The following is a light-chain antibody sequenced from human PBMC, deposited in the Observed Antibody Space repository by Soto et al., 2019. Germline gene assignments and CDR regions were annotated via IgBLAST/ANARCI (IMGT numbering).Light chain of an antibody. J-gene: IGKJ1*01. CDR1: QSVSNW. CDR3: QQYDTYSRT. CDR2: EGF. V-gene: IGKV1-5*03. Sequence: DIPMTQSPSALSASVGDRVTITCRASQSVSNWLAWYRQKPGEAPKLLIYEGFTLERGVPSRFSGSGSGTEFTLTISSLQPDDFATFYCQQYDTYSRTFGQGTKVEVK.